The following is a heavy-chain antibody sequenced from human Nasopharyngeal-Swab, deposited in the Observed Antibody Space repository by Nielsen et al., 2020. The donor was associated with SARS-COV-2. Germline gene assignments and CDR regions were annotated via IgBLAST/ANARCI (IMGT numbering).Heavy chain of an antibody. CDR2: ISAYNGNT. CDR1: GYTFTSYG. J-gene: IGHJ4*02. Sequence: ASVKVSCKASGYTFTSYGISWVRQAPGQGLEWMRWISAYNGNTNYAQKLQGRVTMTTDTSTSTAYMELRSLRSDDTAVYYCARGRRYYYDSSGPLSDFDYWGQGTLVTVSS. CDR3: ARGRRYYYDSSGPLSDFDY. D-gene: IGHD3-22*01. V-gene: IGHV1-18*01.